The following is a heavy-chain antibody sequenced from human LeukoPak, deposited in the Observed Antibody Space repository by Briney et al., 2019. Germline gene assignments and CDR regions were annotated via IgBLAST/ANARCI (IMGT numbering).Heavy chain of an antibody. CDR2: ISDSGGYT. J-gene: IGHJ4*02. CDR3: ARETGPFDF. Sequence: GGSLRLSCAASGFTFSTYSMNWVRQSPGKGLEWVSAISDSGGYTYYADSVKGRFTISRDNAKNSLYPQMNSLKAEDTAVYYCARETGPFDFWGQGALVTVSS. V-gene: IGHV3-21*01. D-gene: IGHD3-9*01. CDR1: GFTFSTYS.